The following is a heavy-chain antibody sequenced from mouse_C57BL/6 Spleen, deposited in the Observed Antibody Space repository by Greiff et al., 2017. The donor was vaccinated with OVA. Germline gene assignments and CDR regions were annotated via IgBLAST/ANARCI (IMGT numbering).Heavy chain of an antibody. Sequence: VQLQQPGAELVKPGASVKLSCKASGYTFTSYWMQWVKQRPGQGLEWIGEIDPSDSYTNYNQKFKGKATLTVDTSSSTAYMQLSSLTSEDSAVYYGARPNYYGSSWFAYWGQGTLVTVSA. J-gene: IGHJ3*01. V-gene: IGHV1-50*01. D-gene: IGHD1-1*01. CDR1: GYTFTSYW. CDR3: ARPNYYGSSWFAY. CDR2: IDPSDSYT.